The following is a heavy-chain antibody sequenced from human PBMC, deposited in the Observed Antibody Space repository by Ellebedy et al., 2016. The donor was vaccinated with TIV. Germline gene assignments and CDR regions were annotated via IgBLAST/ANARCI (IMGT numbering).Heavy chain of an antibody. J-gene: IGHJ3*02. CDR1: GGSISSSSYY. CDR3: ARANYASEQDSSGYYRVGVGAFDI. CDR2: IYYSGST. D-gene: IGHD3-22*01. V-gene: IGHV4-39*07. Sequence: SETLSLXCTVSGGSISSSSYYWGWIRQPPGKGLEWIGSIYYSGSTYYNPSLKSRVTISVDTSKNQFSLKLSSVTAADTAVYYCARANYASEQDSSGYYRVGVGAFDIWGQGTMVTVSS.